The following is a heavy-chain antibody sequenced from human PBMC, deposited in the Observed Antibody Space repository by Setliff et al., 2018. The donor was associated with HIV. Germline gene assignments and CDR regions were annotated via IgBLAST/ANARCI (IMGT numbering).Heavy chain of an antibody. D-gene: IGHD2-21*01. CDR2: FIPVFRTA. J-gene: IGHJ1*01. V-gene: IGHV1-69*05. Sequence: SVKVSCKASGGTLSSYAIRWVRQAPGQGLEWMGGFIPVFRTANYAQKFQGRVTMTRDTSTSTVYMDLNRLTSDDTAVYYCALAHIVSTARWNHWGRGTLVTVSS. CDR1: GGTLSSYA. CDR3: ALAHIVSTARWNH.